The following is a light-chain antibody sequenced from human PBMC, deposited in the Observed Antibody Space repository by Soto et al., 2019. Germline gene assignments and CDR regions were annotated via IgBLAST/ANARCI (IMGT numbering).Light chain of an antibody. CDR1: QSFRSW. J-gene: IGKJ1*01. CDR2: QAT. CDR3: QQYDTYPWT. Sequence: DIQMTQSPSTLSASVGDIVTITCRASQSFRSWLAWYQQKPGKDPKLLIHQATSLESGVPSRFSGSESGTEFTLTISSLQPDDFAIYYCQQYDTYPWTFGQGTKVEIK. V-gene: IGKV1-5*03.